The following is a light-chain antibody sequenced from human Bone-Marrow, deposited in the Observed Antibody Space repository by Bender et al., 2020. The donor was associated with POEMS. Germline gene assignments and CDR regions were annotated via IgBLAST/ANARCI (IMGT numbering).Light chain of an antibody. J-gene: IGLJ3*02. V-gene: IGLV6-57*01. CDR3: QSYDDINNWV. Sequence: NFMLTQPHSVSESPGKTVTISCTRSSGSIASNYVQWYQQRPGSSPTTVIYEDNRRLSGVPDRFSGSIDSSSNSASLTISGLKTEDDADYYCQSYDDINNWVFGGGTRLTVL. CDR2: EDN. CDR1: SGSIASNY.